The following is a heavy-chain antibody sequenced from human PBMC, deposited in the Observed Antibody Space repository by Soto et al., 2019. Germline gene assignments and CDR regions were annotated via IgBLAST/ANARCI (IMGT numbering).Heavy chain of an antibody. CDR2: IIPIFGTA. J-gene: IGHJ5*02. CDR1: GGTFSSYA. CDR3: ARGYSGYDWVDNWFDP. V-gene: IGHV1-69*01. Sequence: QVQLVQSGAEVKKPGSSVKVSCKASGGTFSSYAISWVRQAPGQGLEWMGGIIPIFGTANYAQKFQGRVTITADESTSTAYLELSSLRSEDTAVYYCARGYSGYDWVDNWFDPWGQGTLVTVSS. D-gene: IGHD5-12*01.